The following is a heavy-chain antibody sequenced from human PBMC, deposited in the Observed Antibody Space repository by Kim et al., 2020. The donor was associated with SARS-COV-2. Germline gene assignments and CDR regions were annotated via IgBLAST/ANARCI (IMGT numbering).Heavy chain of an antibody. D-gene: IGHD3-3*01. V-gene: IGHV3-15*01. CDR1: GFTFSNAW. J-gene: IGHJ6*03. CDR2: IKSKTDGGTT. Sequence: GGSLRLSCAASGFTFSNAWMSWVRQAPGKGLEWVGRIKSKTDGGTTDYAAPVKGRFTISRDDSKNTLYLQMNSLKTEDTAVYYCTTGLLPRAYYYMDVWGKGTTVTVSS. CDR3: TTGLLPRAYYYMDV.